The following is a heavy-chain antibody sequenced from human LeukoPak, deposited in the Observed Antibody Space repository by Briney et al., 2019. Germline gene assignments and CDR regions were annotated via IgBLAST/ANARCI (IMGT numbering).Heavy chain of an antibody. CDR3: ARMYYDFWSGYSPLDY. CDR2: IYPGDSDT. CDR1: GYSFTSYW. D-gene: IGHD3-3*01. J-gene: IGHJ4*02. V-gene: IGHV5-51*01. Sequence: GESLKISCKGSGYSFTSYWIGWVPQMPGKGLEWMGIIYPGDSDTRYSPSFQGQVTISADKSISTAYLQWSSLKASDTAMYYCARMYYDFWSGYSPLDYWGQGTLVTVSS.